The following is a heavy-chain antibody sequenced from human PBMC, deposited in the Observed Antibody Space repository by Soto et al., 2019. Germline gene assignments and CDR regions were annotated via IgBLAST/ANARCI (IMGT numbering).Heavy chain of an antibody. CDR2: IIPISETT. V-gene: IGHV1-69*01. Sequence: QVQLVRSGAEVQKPGSSVKVSCKASGGTFSSYAISWVRQAPGQGLEWMGGIIPISETTNYAQKFQGRVTITADESKSTAYMELSSLRSEDTAVYYCARSQGSSTSLEIYYYYYYGMDVWGQGTTVTVSS. J-gene: IGHJ6*02. D-gene: IGHD2-2*01. CDR3: ARSQGSSTSLEIYYYYYYGMDV. CDR1: GGTFSSYA.